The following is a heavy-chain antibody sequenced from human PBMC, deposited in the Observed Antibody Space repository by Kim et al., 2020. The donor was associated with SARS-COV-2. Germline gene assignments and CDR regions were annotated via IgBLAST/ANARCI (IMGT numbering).Heavy chain of an antibody. Sequence: GGSLRLSCAASGFTFSSYGMHWVRQAPGKGLEWVAVISYDGSNKYYADSVKGRFTISRDNSKNTLYLQMNSLRAEDTAVYYCAKDPGHHYYYYYMDVWG. J-gene: IGHJ6*03. CDR2: ISYDGSNK. CDR3: AKDPGHHYYYYYMDV. V-gene: IGHV3-30*18. CDR1: GFTFSSYG.